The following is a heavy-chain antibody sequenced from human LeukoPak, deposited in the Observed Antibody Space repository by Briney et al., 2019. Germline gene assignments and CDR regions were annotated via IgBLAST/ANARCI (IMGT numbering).Heavy chain of an antibody. CDR3: ASTPQTGVVPTY. Sequence: SETLSLTCTVSGGSISSSSYYWGWIRQPPGKGLEWIGSIYYSGSTYYNPSLKSRVTISVDTSKNQFSLKLSSVTAADTAVYYCASTPQTGVVPTYWGQGTLVTVSS. V-gene: IGHV4-39*01. J-gene: IGHJ4*02. D-gene: IGHD2-2*01. CDR1: GGSISSSSYY. CDR2: IYYSGST.